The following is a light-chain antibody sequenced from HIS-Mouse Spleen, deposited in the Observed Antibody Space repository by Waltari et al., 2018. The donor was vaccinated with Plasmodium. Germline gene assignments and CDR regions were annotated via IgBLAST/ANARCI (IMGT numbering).Light chain of an antibody. J-gene: IGLJ3*02. CDR2: LNSDGSH. CDR3: QTWGTGINWV. Sequence: QLVLTQSPSASASLGASVKLTCTLSSGHSSYAIAWHQQQPEKGPRYLMKLNSDGSHSKGDGIPVRFSGSSSGAGRYLTISSLQSEDEADYYCQTWGTGINWVFGGGTKLTVL. V-gene: IGLV4-69*01. CDR1: SGHSSYA.